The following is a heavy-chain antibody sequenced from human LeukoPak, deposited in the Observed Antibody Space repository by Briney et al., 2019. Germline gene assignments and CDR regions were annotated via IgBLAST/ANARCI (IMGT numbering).Heavy chain of an antibody. D-gene: IGHD6-13*01. J-gene: IGHJ4*02. CDR2: ISGGGGST. CDR3: AKGNQRYSSSPVDY. CDR1: GFTFSSYA. Sequence: GGSLRPSCAASGFTFSSYAMSWVRQAPGKGLEWVSTISGGGGSTYYADSLKGRFTISRDNSKNTLYLQMNSLRAEDTAVYYCAKGNQRYSSSPVDYWGQGSLVTVSA. V-gene: IGHV3-23*01.